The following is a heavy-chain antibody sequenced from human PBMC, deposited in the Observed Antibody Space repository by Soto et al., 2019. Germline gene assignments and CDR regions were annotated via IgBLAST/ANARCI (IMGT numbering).Heavy chain of an antibody. CDR2: IIPIFGTA. V-gene: IGHV1-69*01. D-gene: IGHD3-22*01. CDR3: ARGWGYDSNDYYYAY. J-gene: IGHJ4*02. Sequence: QVQLVQSGAEVRKPGSSVKVSCKASGGTFSRHAISWVRQAPGQGLEWMGGIIPIFGTANHAQKFQGRVTIIADESTSTGCMELGSLRSEDTAMYYCARGWGYDSNDYYYAYWGQGTLVIVSS. CDR1: GGTFSRHA.